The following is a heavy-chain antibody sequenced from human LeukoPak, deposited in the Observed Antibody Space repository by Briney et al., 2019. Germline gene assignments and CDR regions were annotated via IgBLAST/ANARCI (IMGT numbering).Heavy chain of an antibody. J-gene: IGHJ4*02. CDR3: GRGLVVVGNDY. CDR1: GDSIFTTRYH. V-gene: IGHV4-39*01. CDR2: ITYSGDT. Sequence: SETLSLTCTVTGDSIFTTRYHWGWIRQPPGKGLEWIGSITYSGDTYENPSLESRVIISVDTSKNQFSLKLNSVTAADTAVYYCGRGLVVVGNDYWGQGTLVTVSS. D-gene: IGHD3-22*01.